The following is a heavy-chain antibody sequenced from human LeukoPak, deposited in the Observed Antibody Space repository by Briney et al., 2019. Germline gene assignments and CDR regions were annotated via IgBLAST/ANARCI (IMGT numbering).Heavy chain of an antibody. CDR3: AVLGITMIGGV. CDR2: ISGSGGST. Sequence: PGGSLRLSCAASGFTFSTYAMSWVRQAPGKGLEWGSAISGSGGSTYYADSVKGRFTISRDNAKNSLYLQMNSLRAEDTAVYYCAVLGITMIGGVWGKGTTVTISS. J-gene: IGHJ6*04. D-gene: IGHD3-10*02. V-gene: IGHV3-23*01. CDR1: GFTFSTYA.